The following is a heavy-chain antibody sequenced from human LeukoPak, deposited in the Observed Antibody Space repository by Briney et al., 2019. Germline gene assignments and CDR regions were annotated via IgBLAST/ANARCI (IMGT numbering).Heavy chain of an antibody. Sequence: ASVKVSCKASEGTFSSYAISWVRQAPGQGLEWMGRIIPILGIANYAQKFQGRVTITADKSTSTAYMELSSLRSEDTAVYYCARDEQLYYFDYWGQGTLVTVSS. D-gene: IGHD1/OR15-1a*01. CDR2: IIPILGIA. CDR1: EGTFSSYA. CDR3: ARDEQLYYFDY. V-gene: IGHV1-69*04. J-gene: IGHJ4*02.